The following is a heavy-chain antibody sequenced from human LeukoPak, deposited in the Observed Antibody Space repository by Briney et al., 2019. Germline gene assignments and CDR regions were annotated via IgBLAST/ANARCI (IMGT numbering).Heavy chain of an antibody. D-gene: IGHD5-18*01. J-gene: IGHJ4*02. V-gene: IGHV3-30*04. CDR3: ARDLDTVMVQADY. CDR1: GFTFSSYA. CDR2: ISYDGSNK. Sequence: PGGSLRLSCAASGFTFSSYAMHWVRQAPGKGLEWVAVISYDGSNKYYADSVKGRFTISRDNSKNTLYLQMNSLRAEDTAVYYCARDLDTVMVQADYWGQGTLVTVSS.